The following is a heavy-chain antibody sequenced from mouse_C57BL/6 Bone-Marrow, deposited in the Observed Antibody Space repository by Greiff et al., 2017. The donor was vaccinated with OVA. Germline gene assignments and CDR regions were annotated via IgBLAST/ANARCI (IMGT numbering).Heavy chain of an antibody. CDR2: ISSGGDYI. V-gene: IGHV5-9-1*02. CDR3: TRDPYYYGSSYAMDY. J-gene: IGHJ4*01. D-gene: IGHD1-1*01. Sequence: EVNLVESGEGLVKPGGSLKLSCAASGFTFSSYAMSWVRQTPEKRLEWVAYISSGGDYIYYADTVKGRFTISRDNARNTLYLQMSSLKSEDTAMYYCTRDPYYYGSSYAMDYWGQGTSVTVSS. CDR1: GFTFSSYA.